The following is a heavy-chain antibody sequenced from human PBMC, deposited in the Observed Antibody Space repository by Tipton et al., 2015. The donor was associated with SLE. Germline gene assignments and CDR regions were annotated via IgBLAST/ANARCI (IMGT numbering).Heavy chain of an antibody. CDR1: GGSLSNYY. Sequence: TLSLTCTVSGGSLSNYYWSWFRQTPGKGLEWIGYVYTSGSTIYNPSLKSRVTISVDTSKSEISLRLSSVTTADTALYYCARANTIFGGGMDVWGQGTTVTVSS. CDR3: ARANTIFGGGMDV. D-gene: IGHD3-3*01. J-gene: IGHJ6*02. CDR2: VYTSGST. V-gene: IGHV4-4*08.